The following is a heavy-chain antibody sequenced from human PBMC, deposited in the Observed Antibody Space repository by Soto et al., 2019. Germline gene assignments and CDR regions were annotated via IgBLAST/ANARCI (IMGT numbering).Heavy chain of an antibody. V-gene: IGHV3-23*01. CDR3: AKLGYCSGGTCYLDYYNGLDV. Sequence: EVQLLESGGGLVQPGGSLRLSCAASGFTFNRFAMTWVRQAPGKGLEWVSTIGASGDNTFYADSVEGRFTISRDNSGDTLFLQMNRLRAEDTALYYCAKLGYCSGGTCYLDYYNGLDVWGQGTTVTVSS. CDR1: GFTFNRFA. J-gene: IGHJ6*02. CDR2: IGASGDNT. D-gene: IGHD2-15*01.